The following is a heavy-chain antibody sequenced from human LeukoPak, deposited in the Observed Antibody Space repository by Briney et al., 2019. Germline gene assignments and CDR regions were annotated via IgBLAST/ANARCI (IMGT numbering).Heavy chain of an antibody. CDR3: ATQRRGSWKPAAFDI. CDR1: GGSLSSYF. J-gene: IGHJ3*02. Sequence: PSETLSLTCTDSGGSLSSYFWSWIRQAAGKGLEWIGRIYTSGSTNYNPSLQSRVTMSVDTSKTQFSLKLSSVTATATAVYYCATQRRGSWKPAAFDIWGQGTMVTVSS. V-gene: IGHV4-4*07. D-gene: IGHD1-26*01. CDR2: IYTSGST.